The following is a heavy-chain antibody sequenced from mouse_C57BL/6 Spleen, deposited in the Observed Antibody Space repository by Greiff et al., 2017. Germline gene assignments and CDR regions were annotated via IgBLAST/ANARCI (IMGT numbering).Heavy chain of an antibody. CDR2: ISYDGSN. Sequence: EVQLQESGPGLVKPSQSLSLTCSVTGYSITSGYYWNWIRQFPGNKLEWMGYISYDGSNNYNPSLKNRISITRDTSKNQFFLKLNSVTTEDTATYYCAMIYDGYLYYFDYWGQGTTLTVSS. D-gene: IGHD2-3*01. CDR1: GYSITSGYY. V-gene: IGHV3-6*01. J-gene: IGHJ2*01. CDR3: AMIYDGYLYYFDY.